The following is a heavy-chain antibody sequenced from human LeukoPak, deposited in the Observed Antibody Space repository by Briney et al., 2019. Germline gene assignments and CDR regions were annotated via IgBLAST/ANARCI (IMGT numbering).Heavy chain of an antibody. J-gene: IGHJ6*03. V-gene: IGHV3-21*01. CDR1: GFTFNTYS. CDR2: ITSGSSHI. Sequence: PGGSLRLSCAASGFTFNTYSMNWVRQAPGKGLEWLSFITSGSSHIYYADSVKGRFTISRDNAKNALYLQMDSLRVDDTAVYYCARGISGDKYYNYFMDAWGKGTTVTVSS. CDR3: ARGISGDKYYNYFMDA. D-gene: IGHD7-27*01.